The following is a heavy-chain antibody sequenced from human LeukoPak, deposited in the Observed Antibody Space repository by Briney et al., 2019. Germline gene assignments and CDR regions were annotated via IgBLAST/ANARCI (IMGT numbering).Heavy chain of an antibody. CDR3: AKWTSSWWEGDNWFDP. V-gene: IGHV3-23*01. Sequence: GGSLRLSCAASGFTLSSYAMSWVRQGPGKGLEWVSAISVSGNTYHADSVKGRFTISRDISNNTLYLQMNSLRAEDTAVYYCAKWTSSWWEGDNWFDPWGQGTLVTVSS. CDR1: GFTLSSYA. J-gene: IGHJ5*02. CDR2: ISVSGNT. D-gene: IGHD1-26*01.